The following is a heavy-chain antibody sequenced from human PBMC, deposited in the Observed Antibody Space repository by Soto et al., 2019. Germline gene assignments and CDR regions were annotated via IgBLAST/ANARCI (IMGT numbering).Heavy chain of an antibody. CDR1: GFTFSSYE. J-gene: IGHJ6*02. CDR3: ARIPYGSGDWYGMDV. CDR2: ISSSGSTI. Sequence: GGSLRLSCAASGFTFSSYEMNWVRQAPGKGLGWVSYISSSGSTIYYADSVKGRFTISRDNAKNSLYLQMNSLRAEDTAVYYCARIPYGSGDWYGMDVWGQGTTVTVSS. V-gene: IGHV3-48*03. D-gene: IGHD3-10*01.